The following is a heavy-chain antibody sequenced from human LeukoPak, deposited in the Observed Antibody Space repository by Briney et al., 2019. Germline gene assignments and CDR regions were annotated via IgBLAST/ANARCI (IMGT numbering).Heavy chain of an antibody. J-gene: IGHJ3*02. CDR2: IYYSGST. CDR1: GGSISSSSYY. CDR3: AGRDHGLAHPLDAFDI. V-gene: IGHV4-39*07. Sequence: PSETLSLTCTVSGGSISSSSYYWGWIRQPPGKGLEWIGSIYYSGSTYYNPSLKSRVTISVDTSKNQFSLKLSSVTAADTAVYYCAGRDHGLAHPLDAFDIWGQGTMVTVSS. D-gene: IGHD3/OR15-3a*01.